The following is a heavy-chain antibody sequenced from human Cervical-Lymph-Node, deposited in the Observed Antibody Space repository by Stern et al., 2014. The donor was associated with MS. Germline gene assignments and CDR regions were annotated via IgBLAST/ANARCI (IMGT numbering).Heavy chain of an antibody. CDR1: GFTFSNYG. V-gene: IGHV1-18*01. CDR3: IRDRGRVATTTGDF. D-gene: IGHD1-26*01. J-gene: IGHJ4*02. Sequence: QVQLVQSGPEVKKPGASVKVSCKASGFTFSNYGLSWVRQAPGQGLEWMGWISAYNGNIDLAQKFQGRLTMTTDTSTSTVYMELNSLRSDDTAEYYCIRDRGRVATTTGDFWGQGTLVTVTT. CDR2: ISAYNGNI.